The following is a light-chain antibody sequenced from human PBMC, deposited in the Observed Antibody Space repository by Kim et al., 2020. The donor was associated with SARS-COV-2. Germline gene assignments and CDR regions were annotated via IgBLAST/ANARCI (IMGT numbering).Light chain of an antibody. J-gene: IGLJ3*02. Sequence: QLVLTQSPSASGTPGQRVTISCSGSSSNIGSNSVNWYQQLPGTAPKLLIYNNNRRPSGVPDRISGSKSGTSASLAISGLQSEDEADYYCAGWDDSLNGPVFGGGTQLTVL. V-gene: IGLV1-44*01. CDR3: AGWDDSLNGPV. CDR2: NNN. CDR1: SSNIGSNS.